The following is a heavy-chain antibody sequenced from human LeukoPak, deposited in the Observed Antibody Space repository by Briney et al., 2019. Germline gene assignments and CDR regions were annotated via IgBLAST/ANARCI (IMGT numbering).Heavy chain of an antibody. Sequence: GGSLRLSCAAFGFTVSSNSMNWVRQAPGKGLVWVSRINSDGSSRNYADSVKGRFTISRDNAKNTLYLQMNSLRAEDTAVYYCASASSHRIAAGGDYWGQGTLVTVSS. V-gene: IGHV3-74*01. CDR2: INSDGSSR. J-gene: IGHJ4*02. D-gene: IGHD6-13*01. CDR1: GFTVSSNS. CDR3: ASASSHRIAAGGDY.